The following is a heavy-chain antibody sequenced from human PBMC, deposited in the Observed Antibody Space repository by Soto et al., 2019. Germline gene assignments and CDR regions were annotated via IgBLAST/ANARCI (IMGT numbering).Heavy chain of an antibody. CDR3: ARDRIAEGSTDAFDI. CDR2: INHSGST. CDR1: GGSFSGYY. V-gene: IGHV4-34*01. J-gene: IGHJ3*02. D-gene: IGHD6-13*01. Sequence: SETLSLTCAVYGGSFSGYYWSWIRQPPGKGLEWIGEINHSGSTNYNPSLKSRVTISVDTSKNQFSLKLSSVTAADTAVYYCARDRIAEGSTDAFDIWGQGTMVTVSS.